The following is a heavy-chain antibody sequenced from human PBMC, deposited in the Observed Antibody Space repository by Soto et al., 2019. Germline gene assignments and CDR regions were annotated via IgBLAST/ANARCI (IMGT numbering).Heavy chain of an antibody. CDR2: AYHNGNA. CDR1: GYAISSGYY. V-gene: IGHV4-38-2*01. D-gene: IGHD3-9*01. CDR3: ARGRVLRYFDWLLETYQFDY. Sequence: SETLSLTCDVSGYAISSGYYWGWIRQPPGKGLEWIGSAYHNGNANYNPSLESRVTISIDTSKNQFSLKLSSVTAADTAVYYCARGRVLRYFDWLLETYQFDYWGQGTLVTVSS. J-gene: IGHJ4*02.